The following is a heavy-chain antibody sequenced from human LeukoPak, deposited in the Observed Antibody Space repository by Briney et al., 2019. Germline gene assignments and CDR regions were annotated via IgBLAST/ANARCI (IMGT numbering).Heavy chain of an antibody. J-gene: IGHJ4*02. D-gene: IGHD2-2*01. V-gene: IGHV4-39*01. CDR3: ARSGPAATDYFDY. Sequence: SQTLSLTCTVSGGSISSGSYYWSWIRQPAGKGLEWIGSIYYSGSTYYNPSLKSRVTISVDTSKNQFSLKLSSVTAADTAVYYCARSGPAATDYFDYWGQGTLVTVSS. CDR1: GGSISSGSYY. CDR2: IYYSGST.